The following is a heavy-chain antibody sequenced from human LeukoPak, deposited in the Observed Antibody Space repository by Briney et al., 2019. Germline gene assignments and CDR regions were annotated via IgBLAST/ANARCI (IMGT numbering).Heavy chain of an antibody. D-gene: IGHD6-13*01. V-gene: IGHV3-48*01. Sequence: GGSLRLSCAASGFTFSSYSMNWVRQAPGKGLEWVSYISSSGSTIYYADSVKGRFTMSRDNSKNTVYLQMNSLRAEDTAVYYCARDGRSSGWYGYFDYWGQGILVTVPS. CDR1: GFTFSSYS. CDR2: ISSSGSTI. CDR3: ARDGRSSGWYGYFDY. J-gene: IGHJ4*02.